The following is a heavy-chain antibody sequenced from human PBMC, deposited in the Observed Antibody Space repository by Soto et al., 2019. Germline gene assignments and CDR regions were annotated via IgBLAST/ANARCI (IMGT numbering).Heavy chain of an antibody. D-gene: IGHD6-25*01. Sequence: EVQLVESGGGLVQPGGSLKLSCAASGFTYSGSAMHWVRQASGKGLEWVGRIRSKANSYATAYAASVKGRFTISRDDSKITAYLQMSSLKTEDTAVYYCTRQGGEQRVLYWGQGTLVTVSS. V-gene: IGHV3-73*01. J-gene: IGHJ4*02. CDR3: TRQGGEQRVLY. CDR1: GFTYSGSA. CDR2: IRSKANSYAT.